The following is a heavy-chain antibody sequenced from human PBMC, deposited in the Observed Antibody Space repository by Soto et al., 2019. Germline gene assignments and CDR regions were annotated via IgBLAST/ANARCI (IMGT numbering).Heavy chain of an antibody. Sequence: SETLSLTCTVSGGSISSSSYYWGWIRQPPGKGLEWIGSIYYSGSTYYNPSLKSRVTISVDTSKNQFSLKLSSVTAADTAVYYCARLPDMGAPFWFDPWGQGTLVTVSS. CDR3: ARLPDMGAPFWFDP. V-gene: IGHV4-39*01. J-gene: IGHJ5*02. CDR1: GGSISSSSYY. CDR2: IYYSGST. D-gene: IGHD1-26*01.